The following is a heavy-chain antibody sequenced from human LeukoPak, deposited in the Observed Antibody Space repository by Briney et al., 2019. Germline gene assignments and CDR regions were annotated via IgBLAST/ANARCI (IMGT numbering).Heavy chain of an antibody. Sequence: PGGSLRLSCAASGFTFSSYETNWVRQAPGKGLEWVSALSGSGITTYYADSAKGRFTISRDNSKNTLSLQMSSLTAEDTAVYYCAKMGRDPRDAFDIWGRGTLVTVSS. CDR1: GFTFSSYE. J-gene: IGHJ3*02. CDR2: LSGSGITT. CDR3: AKMGRDPRDAFDI. V-gene: IGHV3-23*01. D-gene: IGHD1-26*01.